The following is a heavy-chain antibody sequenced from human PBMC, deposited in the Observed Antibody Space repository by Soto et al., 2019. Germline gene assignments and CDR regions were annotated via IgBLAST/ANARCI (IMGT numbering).Heavy chain of an antibody. CDR1: GGSISTYY. CDR2: IYYSGST. D-gene: IGHD3-16*01. J-gene: IGHJ4*02. CDR3: ARHTLTWHFDY. V-gene: IGHV4-59*08. Sequence: SETLSLTCTVSGGSISTYYWTWFRQPPGKGLEWIGYIYYSGSTNYNPSLESRVTILIDTSKNQFSLKLRSVTAADTAVYYCARHTLTWHFDYWGQGTLVTVSS.